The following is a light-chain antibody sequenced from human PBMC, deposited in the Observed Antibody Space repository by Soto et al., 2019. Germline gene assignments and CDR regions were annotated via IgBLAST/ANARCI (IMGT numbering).Light chain of an antibody. CDR2: GAS. V-gene: IGKV3-20*01. CDR3: QQYGSSQT. CDR1: QSVSSSY. J-gene: IGKJ1*01. Sequence: EIVLTQSPGTLSLSPGERATLSCRASQSVSSSYLAWYQQKPGQAPRLLMYGASRRATGITDRFSGSGSGTVFPLTISRLEPEVFAVYYCQQYGSSQTFGQGTKVEI.